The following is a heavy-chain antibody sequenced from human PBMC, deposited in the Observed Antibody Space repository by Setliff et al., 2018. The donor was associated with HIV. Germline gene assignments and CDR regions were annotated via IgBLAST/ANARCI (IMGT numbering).Heavy chain of an antibody. V-gene: IGHV4-39*07. J-gene: IGHJ4*02. CDR3: AAFDSGRDV. Sequence: SETLSLTCTVSGGSISSTIYHWVWIRQPPGKGLEWIGNIHSSGITYYNPSYKSRVTVSLDTSKIQFSLKLNSVTAADTGVYYCAAFDSGRDVWGQGTLVTVSS. D-gene: IGHD6-19*01. CDR1: GGSISSTIYH. CDR2: IHSSGIT.